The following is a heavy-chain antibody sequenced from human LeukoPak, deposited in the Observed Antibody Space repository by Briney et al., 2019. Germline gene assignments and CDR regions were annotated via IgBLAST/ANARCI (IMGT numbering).Heavy chain of an antibody. J-gene: IGHJ3*02. V-gene: IGHV3-30*18. Sequence: GGSLRLSCAASGFTFSSYGMHWVRQAPGKGLEWVAVISYDGSNKYYADSVKGRFTISRDNSKNTLYLQMNSLRAEDTAVYYCAKGLQLGSSGYPTYVGAFDIWGQGTMVTVSS. CDR1: GFTFSSYG. CDR3: AKGLQLGSSGYPTYVGAFDI. D-gene: IGHD3-22*01. CDR2: ISYDGSNK.